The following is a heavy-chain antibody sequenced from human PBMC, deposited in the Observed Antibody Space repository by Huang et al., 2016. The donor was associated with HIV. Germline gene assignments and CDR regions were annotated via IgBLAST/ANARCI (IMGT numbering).Heavy chain of an antibody. Sequence: QVQLEQWGAGLLKASETLSLTCAVYGGSFRGYYWNWLRQAPGKGLEGVGEINHSGNTNYNPSLKSRVNMSVDTSKSQFSLYLTSLSAADTGTYFCARRYNSRRDYWGRGTLVTVHS. D-gene: IGHD3-22*01. J-gene: IGHJ4*02. V-gene: IGHV4-34*02. CDR1: GGSFRGYY. CDR2: INHSGNT. CDR3: ARRYNSRRDY.